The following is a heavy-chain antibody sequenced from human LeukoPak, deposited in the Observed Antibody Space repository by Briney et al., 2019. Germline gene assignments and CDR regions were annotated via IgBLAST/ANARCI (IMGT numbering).Heavy chain of an antibody. J-gene: IGHJ4*02. CDR3: ARGPRAVAGRPVDY. Sequence: GGSLRPSCAASGFTFSRYGMHWVRQAPGKGLDWVAFISHDGSNKHYADSVKGRFTISRDNAKNSLYLQMNSLRAEDTAVYYCARGPRAVAGRPVDYWGQGTLVTVSS. D-gene: IGHD6-19*01. CDR2: ISHDGSNK. V-gene: IGHV3-30*03. CDR1: GFTFSRYG.